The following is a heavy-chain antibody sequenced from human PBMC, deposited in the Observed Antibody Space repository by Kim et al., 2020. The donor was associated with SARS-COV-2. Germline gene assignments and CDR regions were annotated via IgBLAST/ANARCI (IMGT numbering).Heavy chain of an antibody. CDR3: ATCYGVWAVCVR. CDR2: VYHSGNT. J-gene: IGHJ4*01. Sequence: SETLSLTCTVSGGSISTPGHYWGWIRQPPGKGLESIGNVYHSGNTFYNPSLERRVTISLSASENQFSLKLDSVTAADTAVYYGATCYGVWAVCVRWGQGT. D-gene: IGHD4-17*01. CDR1: GGSISTPGHY. V-gene: IGHV4-39*01.